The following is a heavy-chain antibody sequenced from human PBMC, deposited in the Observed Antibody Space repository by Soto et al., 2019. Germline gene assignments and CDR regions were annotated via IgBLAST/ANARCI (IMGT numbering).Heavy chain of an antibody. J-gene: IGHJ4*02. Sequence: GGSLRLSCASSVFTFSTYGMQWVRQAPGKGLEWVAVISYDGSKKNYADSVKGRFTISRDNSKNTLYLQVNSLRAEDTAVYYCAKDAGPCIAAAGPCVFDYWGQGTLVTVSS. CDR2: ISYDGSKK. CDR3: AKDAGPCIAAAGPCVFDY. CDR1: VFTFSTYG. V-gene: IGHV3-30*18. D-gene: IGHD6-13*01.